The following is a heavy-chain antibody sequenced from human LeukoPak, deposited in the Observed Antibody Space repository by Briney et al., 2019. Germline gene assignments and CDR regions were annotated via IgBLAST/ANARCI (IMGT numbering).Heavy chain of an antibody. CDR1: GGSISSYY. D-gene: IGHD6-13*01. CDR2: IYYSGST. CDR3: ARVEGALYSRSWLNWFDP. Sequence: SETLSLTCTVSGGSISSYYWSWIRQPPGKGLEWIGYIYYSGSTNYNPSLKSRVTISVDTSKNQFSLKLSSVTAADTAVYYCARVEGALYSRSWLNWFDPWGQGTLVTVSS. J-gene: IGHJ5*02. V-gene: IGHV4-59*01.